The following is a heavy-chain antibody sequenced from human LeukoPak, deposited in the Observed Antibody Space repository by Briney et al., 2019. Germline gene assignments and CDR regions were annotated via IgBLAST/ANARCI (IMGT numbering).Heavy chain of an antibody. J-gene: IGHJ6*02. CDR1: GGSFSGYY. Sequence: SETLSLTCAFYGGSFSGYYWSWIRQPPGKGLEWIGEINHSGSTNYNPSLKSRVTISVDTSKNQFSLKLSSVTAADTAVYYCALPRSYYYYGMDVWGQGTTFTVSS. CDR3: ALPRSYYYYGMDV. CDR2: INHSGST. V-gene: IGHV4-34*01.